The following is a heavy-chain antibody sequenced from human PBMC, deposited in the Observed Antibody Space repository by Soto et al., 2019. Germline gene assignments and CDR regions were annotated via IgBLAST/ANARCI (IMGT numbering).Heavy chain of an antibody. CDR2: IYYSGST. D-gene: IGHD3-3*01. Sequence: QVQLQESGPGLVKPSETLSLTCTVSGGSVSSGSYYWSWIRQPPGKGLEWIGYIYYSGSTNYNPSLKSRVTISVDTSKNQCSLKLSSVTAADTAVYYCARGNDFWSGYYYFDYWGQGTLVTVSS. CDR3: ARGNDFWSGYYYFDY. CDR1: GGSVSSGSYY. V-gene: IGHV4-61*01. J-gene: IGHJ4*02.